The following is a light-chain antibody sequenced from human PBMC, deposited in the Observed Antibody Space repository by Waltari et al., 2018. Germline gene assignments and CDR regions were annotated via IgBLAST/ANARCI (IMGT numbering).Light chain of an antibody. J-gene: IGLJ2*01. Sequence: QSALTQPASVSGSPGQSITISCPGTSSDVGSYNLVPWYQQHPGKAPKLMIYEVSKRPSGVSNRFSGSKSGNTASLTISGLQAEDEADYYCCSYAGSSTSVVFGGGTKLTVL. CDR2: EVS. CDR1: SSDVGSYNL. V-gene: IGLV2-23*02. CDR3: CSYAGSSTSVV.